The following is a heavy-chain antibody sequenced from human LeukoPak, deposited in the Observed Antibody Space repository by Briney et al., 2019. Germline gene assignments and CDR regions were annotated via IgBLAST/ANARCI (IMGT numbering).Heavy chain of an antibody. Sequence: PSETLSLTCAVYGGSFSGYYWSWIRQPPGKGLEWSGEINHSGSTNYNPSLKSRVTISVDTSKNQFSLKLSSVTAADTAVYYCARGFIVGATSYYYYYMDVWGKGTTVTVSS. CDR1: GGSFSGYY. V-gene: IGHV4-34*01. D-gene: IGHD1-26*01. CDR3: ARGFIVGATSYYYYYMDV. CDR2: INHSGST. J-gene: IGHJ6*03.